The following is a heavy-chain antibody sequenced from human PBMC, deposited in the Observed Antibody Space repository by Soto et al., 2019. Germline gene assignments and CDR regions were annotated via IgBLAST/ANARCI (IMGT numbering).Heavy chain of an antibody. D-gene: IGHD6-6*01. CDR3: ARGFGSSSGEYYFDY. CDR1: GFTFSSYW. Sequence: GGSLRLSCAASGFTFSSYWMSWVRQAPGKGLEWVANIKQDGSEKYYVDSVKGRFTISRDNAKNSLYLQMNSLRAEDTAVYYCARGFGSSSGEYYFDYWGQGTLVTVSS. CDR2: IKQDGSEK. J-gene: IGHJ4*02. V-gene: IGHV3-7*01.